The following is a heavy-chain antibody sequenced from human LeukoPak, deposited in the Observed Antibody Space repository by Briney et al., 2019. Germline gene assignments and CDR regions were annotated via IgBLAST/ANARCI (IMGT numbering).Heavy chain of an antibody. CDR1: GGSISIYY. Sequence: SETLSLTCTVSGGSISIYYWSWIRQPPGKGLEWIGYVYYSGSTNYNPSLNGRLTISVDTSKNQFSLKLTSVTAADTAVYYCSGGLDFRSGYSFDYWGQGTLVTVSS. CDR2: VYYSGST. CDR3: SGGLDFRSGYSFDY. J-gene: IGHJ4*02. V-gene: IGHV4-59*01. D-gene: IGHD3-3*01.